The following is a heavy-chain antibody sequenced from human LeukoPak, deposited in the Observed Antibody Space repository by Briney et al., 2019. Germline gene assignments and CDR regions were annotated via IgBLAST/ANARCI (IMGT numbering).Heavy chain of an antibody. CDR1: GYTFTGYI. CDR2: INPNNGDT. J-gene: IGHJ3*02. D-gene: IGHD2-21*01. Sequence: GASVKVSCRASGYTFTGYIIHWVGQAPGQGLDWMGWINPNNGDTSYAQKFQGRLTMTRDTSISTAYMELSRLRSDDTALYYCARRRPRLVINDVLHIWGQGTMVTVSS. V-gene: IGHV1-2*02. CDR3: ARRRPRLVINDVLHI.